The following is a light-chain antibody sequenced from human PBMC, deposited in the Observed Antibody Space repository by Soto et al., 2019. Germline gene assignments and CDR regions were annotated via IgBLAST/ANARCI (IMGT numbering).Light chain of an antibody. CDR1: QSVSASQ. CDR3: QQYTQSLWT. Sequence: ESVLTQSPGTLSLSPGERATLSCRTSQSVSASQLAWYQQKPGQAPRLLIYGVSNRATGIPDRFSGSGSGTHFTLTIDRLEPEDFAVYFCQQYTQSLWTFGQGTKVEIK. J-gene: IGKJ1*01. CDR2: GVS. V-gene: IGKV3-20*01.